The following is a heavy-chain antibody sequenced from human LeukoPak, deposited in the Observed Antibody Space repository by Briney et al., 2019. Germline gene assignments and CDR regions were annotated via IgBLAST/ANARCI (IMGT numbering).Heavy chain of an antibody. CDR3: TSTIRGYFQH. CDR1: GFTFGDYA. CDR2: IRSKAYGGTT. V-gene: IGHV3-49*03. D-gene: IGHD3-3*01. Sequence: GGSLRLSCTASGFTFGDYATSWFRQAPGKGLEWVGFIRSKAYGGTTEYAASVKGRFTISRDDSKSIAYLQMNSLKTEDTAVYYCTSTIRGYFQHWGQGALVTVSS. J-gene: IGHJ1*01.